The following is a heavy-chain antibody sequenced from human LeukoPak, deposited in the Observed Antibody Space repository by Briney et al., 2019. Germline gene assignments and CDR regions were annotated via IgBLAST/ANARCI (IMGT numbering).Heavy chain of an antibody. CDR3: ATSLPYGYYDSGGSNWFDP. J-gene: IGHJ5*02. CDR1: GGTFSRSA. D-gene: IGHD3-22*01. Sequence: SVKVSCKASGGTFSRSAISWVRQAPGQGLEWMGGIIPIFGPADYAQKFQGRVTITADESTSTAYLELSSLRSEDTAVYYCATSLPYGYYDSGGSNWFDPWGQGTLVTVSS. V-gene: IGHV1-69*13. CDR2: IIPIFGPA.